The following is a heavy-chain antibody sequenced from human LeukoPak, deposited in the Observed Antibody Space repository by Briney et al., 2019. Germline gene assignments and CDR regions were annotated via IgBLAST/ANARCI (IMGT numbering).Heavy chain of an antibody. J-gene: IGHJ5*02. CDR2: INPNSGGT. CDR1: GYTFTGYY. V-gene: IGHV1-2*02. Sequence: ASVKVSCKASGYTFTGYYMHWVRQAPGQGLEWMGWINPNSGGTNYAQKLQGRVTMTADTSTSTAYMELRSLRSDDTAVYYCARWLDIVVVPAAMGLDNWFDPWGQGTLVTVSS. D-gene: IGHD2-2*03. CDR3: ARWLDIVVVPAAMGLDNWFDP.